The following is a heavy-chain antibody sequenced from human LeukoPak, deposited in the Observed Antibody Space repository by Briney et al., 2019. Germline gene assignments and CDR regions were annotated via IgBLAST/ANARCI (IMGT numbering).Heavy chain of an antibody. J-gene: IGHJ5*02. D-gene: IGHD2-2*01. V-gene: IGHV3-30*18. Sequence: GGSLRLPCAASGFTFSEYGMHWVRQAPGKGLEWVALISYDGNNKYYADSVKGRFTISRDNSKNMLYLHMNNLRPGDTAAYYCAKDLYQLLSPALNGAPCNWFDPWGQGTLVSVSS. CDR1: GFTFSEYG. CDR3: AKDLYQLLSPALNGAPCNWFDP. CDR2: ISYDGNNK.